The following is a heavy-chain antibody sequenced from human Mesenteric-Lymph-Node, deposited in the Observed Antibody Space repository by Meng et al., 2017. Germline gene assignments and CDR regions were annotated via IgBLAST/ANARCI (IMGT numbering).Heavy chain of an antibody. V-gene: IGHV5-51*01. J-gene: IGHJ3*02. Sequence: GGSLRLSCKGSGYSFTSYWIGWVRQMPGKGLEWMGIIYPGDSDTRYSPSFQGQVTISADKSISTAYLQWSSLKASDTAMYYCARHPRNYHDGSGYYGDDTFDIWGQGTMVTVSS. D-gene: IGHD3-22*01. CDR1: GYSFTSYW. CDR3: ARHPRNYHDGSGYYGDDTFDI. CDR2: IYPGDSDT.